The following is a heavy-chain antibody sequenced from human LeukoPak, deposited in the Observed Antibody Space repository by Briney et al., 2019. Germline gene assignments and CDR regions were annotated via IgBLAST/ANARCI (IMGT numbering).Heavy chain of an antibody. CDR1: GFTFSSAW. CDR3: TTDISLRFLEWLLWGFDY. CDR2: IKSKTDGGTT. J-gene: IGHJ4*02. D-gene: IGHD3-3*01. Sequence: PGGSLRLSCAASGFTFSSAWMSWVRQAPGKGLEWVGRIKSKTDGGTTDYAAPVKGRFTISRDDSKNTLYLQMNSLKTEDTAVYYCTTDISLRFLEWLLWGFDYWGQGTLVTVSS. V-gene: IGHV3-15*01.